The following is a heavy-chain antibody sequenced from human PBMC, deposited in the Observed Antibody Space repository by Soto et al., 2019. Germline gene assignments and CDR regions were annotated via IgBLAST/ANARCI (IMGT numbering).Heavy chain of an antibody. J-gene: IGHJ6*02. Sequence: TLSLTCAISGDSVSSNSAAWDWIRQSPSRGLEWLGRAYYRSQWYYDSAVSVRSRITVIPDTSKNQFSLQLNSVTPEDTAVYYCKKQKVDSRTHNGMDVWGQGTTVTLSS. D-gene: IGHD3-9*01. CDR1: GDSVSSNSAA. V-gene: IGHV6-1*01. CDR2: AYYRSQWYY. CDR3: KKQKVDSRTHNGMDV.